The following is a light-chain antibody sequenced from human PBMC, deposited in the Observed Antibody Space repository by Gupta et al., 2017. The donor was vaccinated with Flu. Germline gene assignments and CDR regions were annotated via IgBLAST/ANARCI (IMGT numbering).Light chain of an antibody. CDR3: QQYKNFSSRN. CDR1: QSVRSN. CDR2: GAS. J-gene: IGKJ2*01. V-gene: IGKV3-15*01. Sequence: EIVMTQSPATLSVSPGERATLSCRASQSVRSNLAWYQQKPGQAPRLLIYGASTRDTGIPARFSGSGSGIELTLTISSLQSEDFAVYYCQQYKNFSSRNFGQGTKLEIK.